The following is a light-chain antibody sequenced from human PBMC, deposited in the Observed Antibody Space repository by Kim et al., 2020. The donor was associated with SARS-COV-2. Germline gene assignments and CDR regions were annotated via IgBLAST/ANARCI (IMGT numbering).Light chain of an antibody. CDR1: RSDGGGYNY. Sequence: GQSVTIACTGTRSDGGGYNYVCWYQHHPGKAPKVMIYEVSKRPSGVPDRFSGYKSGNTASLTVSGLQPEDEADYYCSSYAGSNNYVFGTGTKVTVL. CDR3: SSYAGSNNYV. V-gene: IGLV2-8*01. CDR2: EVS. J-gene: IGLJ1*01.